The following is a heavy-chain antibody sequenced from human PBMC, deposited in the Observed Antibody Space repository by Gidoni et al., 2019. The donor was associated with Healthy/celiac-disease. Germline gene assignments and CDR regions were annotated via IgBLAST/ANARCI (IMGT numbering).Heavy chain of an antibody. CDR1: GYTFTGYY. CDR3: ARGLIVGATVVYYYGMDV. V-gene: IGHV1-2*04. Sequence: QVQLVQSGAEVKKPGASVKVSCKASGYTFTGYYMHWVRPAPGQGLEWMGWINPNSGGTNDAQKFQGWVTMTRDTSISTAYMELSRLRSDDTAVYYCARGLIVGATVVYYYGMDVWGQGTTVTVSS. CDR2: INPNSGGT. D-gene: IGHD1-26*01. J-gene: IGHJ6*02.